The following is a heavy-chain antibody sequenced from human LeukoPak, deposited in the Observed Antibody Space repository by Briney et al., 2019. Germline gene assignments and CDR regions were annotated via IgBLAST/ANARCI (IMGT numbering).Heavy chain of an antibody. D-gene: IGHD6-19*01. J-gene: IGHJ4*02. CDR3: ARGDSSGWGPYFFDY. V-gene: IGHV3-21*01. CDR2: ISSSSSYI. CDR1: GFTFSSYS. Sequence: SGGSPRLSCAASGFTFSSYSMNWVRQAPGKGLEWVSSISSSSSYIYYADSVKGRFTISRDNAKNSLYLQMNSLRAEDTAVYYCARGDSSGWGPYFFDYWGQGTLVTVSS.